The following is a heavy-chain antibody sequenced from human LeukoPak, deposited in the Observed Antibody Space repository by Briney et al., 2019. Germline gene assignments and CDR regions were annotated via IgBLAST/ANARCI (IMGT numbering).Heavy chain of an antibody. CDR3: AIPTYYDFWSGYSAFDY. CDR2: FDPEDGET. CDR1: GYTLTELS. J-gene: IGHJ4*02. D-gene: IGHD3-3*01. V-gene: IGHV1-24*01. Sequence: ASVKVSCKVSGYTLTELSMHWVRQAPGKGLEWMGGFDPEDGETIYAQKFQGRVTMTEDTSTDTAYMELSSLRSEDTAVYYCAIPTYYDFWSGYSAFDYWGQGTLVTVSS.